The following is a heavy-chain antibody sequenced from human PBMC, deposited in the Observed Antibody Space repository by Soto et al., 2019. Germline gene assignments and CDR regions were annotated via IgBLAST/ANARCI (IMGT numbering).Heavy chain of an antibody. CDR3: AKETAYYYGSGSDAFDI. D-gene: IGHD3-10*01. Sequence: EVQLLESGGGLVQPGGSLRLSCAASGFTFSSYAMSWVRQAPGKGLEWVSAISASGGSTYYADSVKGRFTISRDNSKNTLDLQMSSLRAEDTAVYYCAKETAYYYGSGSDAFDICGQGTMITVSS. J-gene: IGHJ3*02. CDR1: GFTFSSYA. V-gene: IGHV3-23*01. CDR2: ISASGGST.